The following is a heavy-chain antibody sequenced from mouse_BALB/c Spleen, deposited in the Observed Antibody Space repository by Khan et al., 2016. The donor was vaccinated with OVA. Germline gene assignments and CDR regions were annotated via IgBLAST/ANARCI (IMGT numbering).Heavy chain of an antibody. CDR3: ASGRLILRYSDYFDY. V-gene: IGHV3-2*02. CDR2: LSYTGST. CDR1: GYSITSDYA. J-gene: IGHJ2*01. Sequence: EVELVESGPGLLKPSQSLSLTCTVTGYSITSDYAWNWIRQFPGNNLECMTYLSYTGSTSYSPSLRSRIPITRDTSKNQFFLQLNSVTTEDTATYYCASGRLILRYSDYFDYWGQGTTLTVSS. D-gene: IGHD1-1*01.